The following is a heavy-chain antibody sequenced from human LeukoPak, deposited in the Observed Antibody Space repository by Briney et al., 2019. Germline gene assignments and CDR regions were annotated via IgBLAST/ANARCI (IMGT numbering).Heavy chain of an antibody. Sequence: RGESLQISCEGSGYIFAVNWIGWVRQLPGKGLEWRGVIYPGDSDTRYSPSFQGQVTISADMSISTAYLQWSSLEASDPAMYYCARSSDYVFDYWGQGTLVTVSS. CDR3: ARSSDYVFDY. CDR1: GYIFAVNW. CDR2: IYPGDSDT. D-gene: IGHD4-17*01. J-gene: IGHJ4*02. V-gene: IGHV5-51*01.